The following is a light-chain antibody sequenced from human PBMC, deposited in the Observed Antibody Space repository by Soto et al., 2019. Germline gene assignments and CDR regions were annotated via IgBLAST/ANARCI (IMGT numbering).Light chain of an antibody. CDR3: GTWDSSLSAYV. V-gene: IGLV1-51*02. Sequence: QSVLTQPPSVSAAPGQKGTISCSGSSSNIGNNYVSWYQQLPGTAPKLLIYENNKRPSGIPDRFSGSKSGTSATLGITGLQTGDEADYYCGTWDSSLSAYVFGTGTKFTVL. CDR2: ENN. J-gene: IGLJ1*01. CDR1: SSNIGNNY.